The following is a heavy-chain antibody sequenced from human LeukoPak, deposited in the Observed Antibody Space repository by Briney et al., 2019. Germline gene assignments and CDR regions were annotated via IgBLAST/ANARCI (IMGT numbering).Heavy chain of an antibody. CDR3: AKALSSLRIAARLDY. D-gene: IGHD6-6*01. CDR2: ISWDVIST. Sequence: GGSLRLSCAASGFTFSSYAMHWVRQAPGKGLEWVSLISWDVISTYYADSVKGRFTISRDNSKNSLYLQMNSLRAEDTALYYCAKALSSLRIAARLDYWGQGTLVTVSS. J-gene: IGHJ4*02. V-gene: IGHV3-43D*03. CDR1: GFTFSSYA.